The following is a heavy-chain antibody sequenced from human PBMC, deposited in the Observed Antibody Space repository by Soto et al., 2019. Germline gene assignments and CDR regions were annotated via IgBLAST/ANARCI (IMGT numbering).Heavy chain of an antibody. CDR1: GFSLSSNG. D-gene: IGHD1-7*01. CDR2: VWSDGSNQ. V-gene: IGHV3-33*01. J-gene: IGHJ3*01. Sequence: ESGGGVVQPGRSLRLSCAASGFSLSSNGMHWVRQAPGTGLEWAALVWSDGSNQYYGDSVKGRFTISRDNSKNTLYLQMDSLRDEDTAVYYCARGRGSNYLDAFDVWGPGTMVIVSA. CDR3: ARGRGSNYLDAFDV.